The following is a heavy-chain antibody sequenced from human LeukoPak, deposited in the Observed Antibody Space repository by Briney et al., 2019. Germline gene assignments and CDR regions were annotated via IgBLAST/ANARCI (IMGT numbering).Heavy chain of an antibody. CDR1: GDSISSGGYY. CDR3: AREPRDFYGFET. CDR2: VYHTGVT. D-gene: IGHD2/OR15-2a*01. V-gene: IGHV4-31*03. J-gene: IGHJ5*02. Sequence: SETLSLTCSVSGDSISSGGYYWTWIRQHPVKGLEWIGYVYHTGVTYYRPSLQSRLTISVDTSKNQFSLRLTAVTAADTAVYFCAREPRDFYGFETWGQGALVTVS.